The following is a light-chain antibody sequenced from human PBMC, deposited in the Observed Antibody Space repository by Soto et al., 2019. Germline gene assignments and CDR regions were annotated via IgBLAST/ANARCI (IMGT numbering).Light chain of an antibody. V-gene: IGLV2-23*01. CDR1: SNDVGGYNL. CDR2: EGS. J-gene: IGLJ1*01. CDR3: CSYAGSSTQV. Sequence: QSALTQPRSVSGSPGQSVTISCTGSSNDVGGYNLVSWYQQHPGKAPKLMIYEGSKRPSGVSNRFSGSKSGNTASLTISGLQAEDEADYYCCSYAGSSTQVFGTGTKVTVL.